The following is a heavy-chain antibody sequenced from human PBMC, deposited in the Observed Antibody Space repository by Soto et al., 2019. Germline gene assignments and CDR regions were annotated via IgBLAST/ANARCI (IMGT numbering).Heavy chain of an antibody. CDR1: GYTFTSYG. V-gene: IGHV1-18*04. J-gene: IGHJ5*02. CDR2: ISAYNGNT. Sequence: QVQLVQSGAEVKKPGASVKVSCKASGYTFTSYGISWVRQAPGQGLEWMGWISAYNGNTNYVQKLQGGVTMTTDTSTSTAYMELRSLRSDDTAVYYCARDLLPVGHVGWFDPWGQGTLVTVSS. CDR3: ARDLLPVGHVGWFDP. D-gene: IGHD2-15*01.